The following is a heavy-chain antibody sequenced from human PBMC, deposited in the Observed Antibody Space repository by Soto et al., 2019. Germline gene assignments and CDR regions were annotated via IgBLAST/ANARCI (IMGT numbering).Heavy chain of an antibody. CDR1: GFTFDDYA. D-gene: IGHD3-9*01. Sequence: GGSLRLSCAASGFTFDDYAMHWVRQAPGKGLEWVSGISWNSGSIGYADSVKGRFTISRDNAKNSLYLQMNSLRAEDTALNYCAKDALRYFDWSWAFDIWGQGTMVTVSS. J-gene: IGHJ3*02. CDR2: ISWNSGSI. CDR3: AKDALRYFDWSWAFDI. V-gene: IGHV3-9*01.